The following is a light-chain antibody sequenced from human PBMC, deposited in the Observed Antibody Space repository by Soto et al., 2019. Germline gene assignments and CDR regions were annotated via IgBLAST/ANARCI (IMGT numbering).Light chain of an antibody. CDR1: QSISSY. CDR3: QQYNNWPPRFT. Sequence: DLPMTQYPPPLSASVAARATITCRASQSISSYLNWYQQRPGKAPKVLIYGASTLQSGVPSRFSGSGSGTEFTLTISSLQSEDFAVYYCQQYNNWPPRFTFGGGTKVDIK. V-gene: IGKV1-39*01. CDR2: GAS. J-gene: IGKJ4*01.